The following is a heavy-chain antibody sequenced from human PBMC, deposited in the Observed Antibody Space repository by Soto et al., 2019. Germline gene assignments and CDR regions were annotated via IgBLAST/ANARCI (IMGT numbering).Heavy chain of an antibody. CDR1: GYTFTSYD. D-gene: IGHD6-19*01. J-gene: IGHJ4*02. CDR3: ARERSSGWYVDY. V-gene: IGHV1-8*01. Sequence: QVQLVQSGAEVKKPGASVKVSCKASGYTFTSYDINWVRQATGQGLEWMGWMNPNSGNTVYAQKFQGRVTMTRNTSVSAAYMGLRSLRSEAAAVYYCARERSSGWYVDYWGQGTLVTVSS. CDR2: MNPNSGNT.